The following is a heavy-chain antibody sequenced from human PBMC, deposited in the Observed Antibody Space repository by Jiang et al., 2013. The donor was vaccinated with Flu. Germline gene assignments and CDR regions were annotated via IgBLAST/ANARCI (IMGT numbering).Heavy chain of an antibody. CDR1: GDSVSSNSAA. CDR2: TYYRSKWYN. D-gene: IGHD3-22*01. CDR3: ASEPYYYDSSGYYYGLDY. Sequence: QTLSLTCAISGDSVSSNSAAWNWIRQSPSRGLEWLGRTYYRSKWYNDYAVSVKSRITINPDTSKNQFSLQLNSVTPEDTAVYYCASEPYYYDSSGYYYGLDYWGQGTLVTVSS. J-gene: IGHJ4*02. V-gene: IGHV6-1*01.